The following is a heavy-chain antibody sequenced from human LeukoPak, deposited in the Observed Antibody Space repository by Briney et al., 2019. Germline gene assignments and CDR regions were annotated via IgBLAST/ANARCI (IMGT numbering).Heavy chain of an antibody. J-gene: IGHJ3*02. Sequence: SETLSLTCTVSGGSISSYYWSWIRQPPGKGLEWIGYIYHSGSTYYNPSLKSRVTISVDRSKNQFSLKLSSVTAADTAVYYCARQRTSYFDIWGQGTMVTVSS. CDR1: GGSISSYY. D-gene: IGHD1-1*01. CDR3: ARQRTSYFDI. V-gene: IGHV4-59*08. CDR2: IYHSGST.